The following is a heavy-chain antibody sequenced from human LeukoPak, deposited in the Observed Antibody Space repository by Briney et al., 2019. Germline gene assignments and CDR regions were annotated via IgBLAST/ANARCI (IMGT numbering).Heavy chain of an antibody. CDR1: GGSISSSSYY. J-gene: IGHJ4*02. CDR2: IYYSGST. D-gene: IGHD4-23*01. Sequence: SETLSLTCTVSGGSISSSSYYWGWIRQPPGKGLEWIGSIYYSGSTYYNPSLKSRVTISVDASKNQFSLKLSSVTAADTAVYYCARGGTVVIDYWGQGTLVTVSS. V-gene: IGHV4-39*01. CDR3: ARGGTVVIDY.